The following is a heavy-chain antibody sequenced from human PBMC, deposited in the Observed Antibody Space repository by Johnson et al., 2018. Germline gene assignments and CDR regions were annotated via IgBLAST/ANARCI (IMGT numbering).Heavy chain of an antibody. CDR2: INWNGGST. D-gene: IGHD3-3*01. J-gene: IGHJ3*02. Sequence: VQLQESGGGLVQPGWSLRLSCATSGFTFDDYAMHWVRQAPGKGLEWVSGINWNGGSTGYADSVKVRFTISSDNAKNSLYLQMNSLRAEDTAVYYCARDLAIPYDFWSGYHDAFDIWGQGTMVTVSS. CDR1: GFTFDDYA. V-gene: IGHV3-9*01. CDR3: ARDLAIPYDFWSGYHDAFDI.